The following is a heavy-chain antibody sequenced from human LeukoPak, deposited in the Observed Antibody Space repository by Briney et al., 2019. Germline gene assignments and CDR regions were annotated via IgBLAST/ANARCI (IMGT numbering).Heavy chain of an antibody. CDR1: GGTFSIYA. Sequence: GASVKVSCKASGGTFSIYAISWVRQAPGQGLEWMGGIIPIFGTANYAQKFQGRVTITTDESTSTAYMELSSLRSEDTAVYYCARVTYSSSSGYYMDVWGKGTTVTVSS. V-gene: IGHV1-69*05. CDR3: ARVTYSSSSGYYMDV. J-gene: IGHJ6*03. D-gene: IGHD6-6*01. CDR2: IIPIFGTA.